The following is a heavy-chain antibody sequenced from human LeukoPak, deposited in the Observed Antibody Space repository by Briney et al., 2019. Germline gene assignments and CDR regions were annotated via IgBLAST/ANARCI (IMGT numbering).Heavy chain of an antibody. D-gene: IGHD1-14*01. CDR1: GGTFSSYA. J-gene: IGHJ3*02. CDR3: ARGEPGVMGAFDI. V-gene: IGHV1-69*05. Sequence: SVKVSCKASGGTFSSYAISWVRQAPGQGLEWMGGIIPIFGTANYAQKFQGRVTITTDESTSTAYMELSSLRSEDTAVYYCARGEPGVMGAFDIWGQGTMVTVSS. CDR2: IIPIFGTA.